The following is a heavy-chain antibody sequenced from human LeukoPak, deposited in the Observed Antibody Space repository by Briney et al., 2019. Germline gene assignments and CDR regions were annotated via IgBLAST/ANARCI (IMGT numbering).Heavy chain of an antibody. CDR3: ARGRYSRRWFTSPPFDY. J-gene: IGHJ4*02. V-gene: IGHV1-2*02. CDR1: GYTFTSYY. D-gene: IGHD6-13*01. Sequence: ASVKVSCKASGYTFTSYYMHWVRQAPGQGLEWMGWINPNSGGTNYAQKFQGRVTMTRDTSISTAYMELSRLRSDDTAVYYCARGRYSRRWFTSPPFDYWGQGTLVPVSS. CDR2: INPNSGGT.